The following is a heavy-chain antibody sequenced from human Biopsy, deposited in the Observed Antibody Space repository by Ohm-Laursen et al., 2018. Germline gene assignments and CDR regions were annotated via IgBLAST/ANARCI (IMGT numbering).Heavy chain of an antibody. CDR1: GYTFTACG. CDR2: ISTYNDDT. D-gene: IGHD3-3*01. Sequence: GSSVKVSCKASGYTFTACGISWVRQAPGQGLGWMGWISTYNDDTNIAQKFQGRVSMTTDTSTRTAYMELRSLRSGDTTIYFCARDPGYDFWSGSDPFDIWGQGTLVTVS. V-gene: IGHV1-18*04. J-gene: IGHJ3*02. CDR3: ARDPGYDFWSGSDPFDI.